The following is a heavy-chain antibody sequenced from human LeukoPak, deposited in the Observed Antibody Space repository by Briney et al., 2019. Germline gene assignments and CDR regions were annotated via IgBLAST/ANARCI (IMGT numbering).Heavy chain of an antibody. CDR1: GYIFSTYG. V-gene: IGHV1-18*01. J-gene: IGHJ4*02. D-gene: IGHD6-19*01. CDR3: ARRRSEEFDFDC. CDR2: ISGYNGDT. Sequence: ASVKVSCKASGYIFSTYGISWVRQAPGQGLEWMGCISGYNGDTNYAQKLQGRVTMTTDTSTSTAYMELRSLRSDDTAVYYCARRRSEEFDFDCWGQGTLVTVSS.